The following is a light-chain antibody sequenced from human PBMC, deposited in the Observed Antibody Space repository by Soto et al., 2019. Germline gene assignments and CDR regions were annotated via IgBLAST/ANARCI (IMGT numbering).Light chain of an antibody. V-gene: IGKV1-39*01. CDR1: QTISSS. CDR3: QQRYLTPYT. J-gene: IGKJ2*01. CDR2: AAS. Sequence: DIQMTQSPSSLSASVGDRVTITCRASQTISSSLNWYQQKPGKAPKLLIYAASSLQSGVPSRFSGSGSATDFTLTITSLQPEDFATYYCQQRYLTPYTFGQGTKLEIK.